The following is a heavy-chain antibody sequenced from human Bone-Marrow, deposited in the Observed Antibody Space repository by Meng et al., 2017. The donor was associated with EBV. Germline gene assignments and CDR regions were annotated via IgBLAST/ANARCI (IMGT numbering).Heavy chain of an antibody. J-gene: IGHJ4*02. CDR1: GFTFSDYY. V-gene: IGHV3-11*01. CDR2: ISSSGSTI. CDR3: ARVVYDFWSGYLFFDY. Sequence: QVQLVESGGGLVKPGGSRRLCFSASGFTFSDYYMSWFRQAPGKGLEWVSYISSSGSTIYYADSVKGRFTISRDNAKNSLYLQMNSLRAEDTAVYYCARVVYDFWSGYLFFDYWGQGPLGTVVS. D-gene: IGHD3-3*01.